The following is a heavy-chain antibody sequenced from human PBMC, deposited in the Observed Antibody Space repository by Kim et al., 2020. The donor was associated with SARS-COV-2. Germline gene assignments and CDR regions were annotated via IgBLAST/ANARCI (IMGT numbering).Heavy chain of an antibody. D-gene: IGHD1-1*01. J-gene: IGHJ4*02. CDR2: K. Sequence: KYVVDAVRGRFSISRDNAKQSIFLQMNSLRPEDTAVYHCVRDGTHFTNFVDWGQGTLVTVSS. CDR3: VRDGTHFTNFVD. V-gene: IGHV3-7*03.